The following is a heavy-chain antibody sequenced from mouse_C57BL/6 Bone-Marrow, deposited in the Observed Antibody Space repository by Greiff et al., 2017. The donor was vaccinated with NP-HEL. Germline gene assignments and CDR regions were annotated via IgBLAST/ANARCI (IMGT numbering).Heavy chain of an antibody. CDR3: AREGGLRRRTYAMDY. J-gene: IGHJ4*01. D-gene: IGHD2-4*01. Sequence: EVQRVESEGSLVQPGSSMKLSCTTSGFTFSDYYMAWVRQVPEKGLDWVANINYDGSSTYYLDSLKSRFIISRDNAKNILYLQMSSLKSEDTATYYCAREGGLRRRTYAMDYWGQGTSVTVSS. CDR1: GFTFSDYY. V-gene: IGHV5-16*01. CDR2: INYDGSST.